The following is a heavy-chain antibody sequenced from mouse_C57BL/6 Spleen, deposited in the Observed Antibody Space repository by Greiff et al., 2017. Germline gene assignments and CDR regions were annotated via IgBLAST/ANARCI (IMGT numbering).Heavy chain of an antibody. V-gene: IGHV3-8*01. CDR2: ISYSGST. Sequence: VQLKESGPGLAKPSQTLSLTCSVTGYSITSDYWNWIRKFPGNKLEYMGYISYSGSTYYKPSLKSRISITRDTSKNQYYLQLNSVTTEDTATYYCARRYGSSYWYFDVWGTGTTVTVSS. D-gene: IGHD1-1*01. CDR1: GYSITSDY. J-gene: IGHJ1*03. CDR3: ARRYGSSYWYFDV.